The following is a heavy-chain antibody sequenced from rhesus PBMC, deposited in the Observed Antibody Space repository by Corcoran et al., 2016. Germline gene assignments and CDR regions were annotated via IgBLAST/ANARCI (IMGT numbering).Heavy chain of an antibody. Sequence: EVQLVETGGGLVQPGGSLKLSCAASGFTFSSYGMSWFRQAPGKGLEWVSAINSGGGSTSYADSVNGRFTISRDNSKNTLSLQMNSLRAEDTAVYYCAKYRFDYWGQGVLVTVSS. CDR1: GFTFSSYG. D-gene: IGHD1-1*01. CDR3: AKYRFDY. V-gene: IGHV3S5*01. J-gene: IGHJ4*01. CDR2: INSGGGST.